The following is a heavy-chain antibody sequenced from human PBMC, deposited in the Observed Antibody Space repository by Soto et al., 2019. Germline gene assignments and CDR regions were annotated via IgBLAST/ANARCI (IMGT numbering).Heavy chain of an antibody. Sequence: EVQLLESGGGLVQPGGSLRLSCAASGFTFSSYAMSWVRQAPGKGLEWVSGISGSGAGTYYADSVKGRFTFSRDNSKNTLYLQMNSLRAEDTAVYCCAILGRYDTSAYGSWGQGTLVTVSS. J-gene: IGHJ4*02. CDR1: GFTFSSYA. CDR3: AILGRYDTSAYGS. CDR2: ISGSGAGT. D-gene: IGHD3-22*01. V-gene: IGHV3-23*01.